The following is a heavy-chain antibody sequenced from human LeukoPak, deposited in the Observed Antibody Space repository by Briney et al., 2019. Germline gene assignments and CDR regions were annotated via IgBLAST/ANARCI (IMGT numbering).Heavy chain of an antibody. CDR1: GFTFSSYG. CDR3: ARHSQSVASSNWFDP. CDR2: IRYDGSNK. V-gene: IGHV3-30*02. Sequence: GGSLRLSCAASGFTFSSYGMHWVRQAPGKGLEWVAFIRYDGSNKYYADSVKGRFTISRDNSKNTLYLRMNSLRAEDTAVYYCARHSQSVASSNWFDPWGQGTLVTVSS. J-gene: IGHJ5*02. D-gene: IGHD1-26*01.